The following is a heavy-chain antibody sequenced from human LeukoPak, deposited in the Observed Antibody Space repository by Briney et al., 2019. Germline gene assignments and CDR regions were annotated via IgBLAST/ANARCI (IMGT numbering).Heavy chain of an antibody. CDR3: ARAKRNGFDI. CDR1: GFTVSGNS. Sequence: PGGSLRLSCAASGFTVSGNSMNWVRQAPGKGLEWVSYIRSSSTTIYYADSVKGRFTISRDNAKNSLYLQMNSLRAEDTAVYYCARAKRNGFDIWGQGTMVTVSS. J-gene: IGHJ3*02. V-gene: IGHV3-48*01. CDR2: IRSSSTTI.